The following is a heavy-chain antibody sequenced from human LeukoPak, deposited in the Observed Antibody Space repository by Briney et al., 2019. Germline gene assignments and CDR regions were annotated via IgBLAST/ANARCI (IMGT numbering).Heavy chain of an antibody. V-gene: IGHV4-34*01. J-gene: IGHJ4*02. Sequence: SETLSLTCAVYGGSFSGYYWSWIRQPPGKGLEWIGEIYHSGSTNYNPSLKSRVTISVDKSKNQFSLKLSSVTAADTAVYYCASSTEEDGYWGQGTLVTVSS. CDR1: GGSFSGYY. CDR2: IYHSGST. CDR3: ASSTEEDGY. D-gene: IGHD5-24*01.